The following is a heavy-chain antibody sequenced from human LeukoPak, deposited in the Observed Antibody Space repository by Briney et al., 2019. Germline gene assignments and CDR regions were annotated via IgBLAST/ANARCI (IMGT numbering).Heavy chain of an antibody. J-gene: IGHJ4*02. CDR2: ISSNGGST. D-gene: IGHD5-24*01. CDR1: GFTFSSYD. CDR3: VNLEMATDYDY. V-gene: IGHV3-64D*06. Sequence: GGSLRLSCSASGFTFSSYDMHWVRQAPGKGLEYVSAISSNGGSTYYADSVKGRFTISRDNSKNTLYLQMSSLRAEDTAVYYCVNLEMATDYDYWGQGTLVTVSS.